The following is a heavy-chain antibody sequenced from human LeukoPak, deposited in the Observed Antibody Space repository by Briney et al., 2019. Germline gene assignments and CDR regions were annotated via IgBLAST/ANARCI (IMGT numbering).Heavy chain of an antibody. Sequence: LEALIVTCTNTGVSISSDYWGWIRQPPGKGLEWIGYIYYSGSTNYNPSLKSRVTISVDTSKNQFSLKLSSVTAADTAVYYCARSSSSWAKWFDPWGQGTLVTVSS. CDR3: ARSSSSWAKWFDP. CDR1: GVSISSDY. V-gene: IGHV4-59*01. D-gene: IGHD6-13*01. J-gene: IGHJ5*02. CDR2: IYYSGST.